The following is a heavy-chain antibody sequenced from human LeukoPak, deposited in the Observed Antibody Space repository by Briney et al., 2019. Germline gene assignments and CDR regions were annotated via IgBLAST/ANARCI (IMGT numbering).Heavy chain of an antibody. Sequence: TSETLSLTCAVYGGSFSGYYRSWIRQPPGKGLEWIGEINHSGSTNYNPSLKSRVTISVDTSKNQFSLKLSSVTAADTAVYYCARGLGLKMDVWGKGTTVTVSS. V-gene: IGHV4-34*01. J-gene: IGHJ6*04. D-gene: IGHD2-8*01. CDR1: GGSFSGYY. CDR3: ARGLGLKMDV. CDR2: INHSGST.